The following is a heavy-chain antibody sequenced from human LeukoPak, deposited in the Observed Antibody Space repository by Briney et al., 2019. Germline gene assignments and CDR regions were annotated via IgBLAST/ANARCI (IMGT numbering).Heavy chain of an antibody. J-gene: IGHJ5*02. V-gene: IGHV1-69*13. D-gene: IGHD2-2*01. CDR2: IIPIFGTA. CDR1: GGTFSSYA. Sequence: ASVKVSCKASGGTFSSYAISWVRQAPGQGLEWMGGIIPIFGTANYAQKFQGRVTLTADESTSTAYMELSSLRSEDTAVYYCARDLCSSTSCYEGFDPWGQGTLDSVSS. CDR3: ARDLCSSTSCYEGFDP.